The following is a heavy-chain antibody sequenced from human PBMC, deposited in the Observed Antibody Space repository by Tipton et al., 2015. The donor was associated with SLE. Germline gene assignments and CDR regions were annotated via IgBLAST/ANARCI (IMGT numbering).Heavy chain of an antibody. CDR2: LFTSGSS. D-gene: IGHD6-13*01. Sequence: LRLSCTVSGGSIGSGSYFWAWIRQPAGTGLEWIGRLFTSGSSDYNPSLKSRVTISIDTSKNQFSLKLASVTAADTAVYYCAGSSSWYEYWGQGTLVTVSS. CDR1: GGSIGSGSYF. V-gene: IGHV4-61*02. J-gene: IGHJ4*02. CDR3: AGSSSWYEY.